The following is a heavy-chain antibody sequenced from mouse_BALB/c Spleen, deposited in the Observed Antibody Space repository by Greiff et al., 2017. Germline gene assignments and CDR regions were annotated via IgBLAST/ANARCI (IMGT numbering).Heavy chain of an antibody. Sequence: EVKLMESGGGLVQPGGSLRLSCATSGFTFTDYYMSWVRQPPGKALEWLGFIRNKANGYTTEYSASVKGRFTISRDNSQSILYLQMNTLRAEDSATYYCARDRGYDGVYYFDYWGQGTTLTVSS. CDR1: GFTFTDYY. D-gene: IGHD2-2*01. CDR2: IRNKANGYTT. J-gene: IGHJ2*01. CDR3: ARDRGYDGVYYFDY. V-gene: IGHV7-3*02.